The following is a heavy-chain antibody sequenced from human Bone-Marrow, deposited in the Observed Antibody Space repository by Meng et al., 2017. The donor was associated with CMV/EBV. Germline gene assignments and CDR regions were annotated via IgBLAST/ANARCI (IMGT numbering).Heavy chain of an antibody. CDR2: ISSSSSYL. CDR3: ARGMVGVPAAIYPTLDY. CDR1: GFTFSSYS. Sequence: ETLSLTCAASGFTFSSYSMNWVRQAPGKGLEWVSSISSSSSYLYYADSVKGRFTISRDNAKNSLYLQMNSLRAEDTAVYYCARGMVGVPAAIYPTLDYWGQGTLVTVSS. J-gene: IGHJ4*02. D-gene: IGHD2-2*01. V-gene: IGHV3-21*01.